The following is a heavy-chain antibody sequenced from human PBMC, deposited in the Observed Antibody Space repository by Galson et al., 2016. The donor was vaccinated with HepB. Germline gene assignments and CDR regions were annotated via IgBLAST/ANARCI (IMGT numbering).Heavy chain of an antibody. CDR2: ISGSGANT. J-gene: IGHJ3*01. Sequence: SLRLSCAASGFTFSNYAMTWVRQAPGKGLEWVSGISGSGANTHYANAVKGRFTISRDNSKNTLFLQMNSLRAEDTAVYYCARNYHYGSGSYIPYFWGQGTRVTVST. CDR1: GFTFSNYA. V-gene: IGHV3-23*01. D-gene: IGHD3-10*01. CDR3: ARNYHYGSGSYIPYF.